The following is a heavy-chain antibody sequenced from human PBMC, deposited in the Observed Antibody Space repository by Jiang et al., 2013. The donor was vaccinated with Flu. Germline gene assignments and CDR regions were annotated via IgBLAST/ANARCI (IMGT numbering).Heavy chain of an antibody. D-gene: IGHD1-1*01. CDR1: GFTFDDYA. J-gene: IGHJ4*02. Sequence: GRSLRLSCAASGFTFDDYAMHWVRQAPGKGLEWVSGISWNSGSIGYADSVKGRFTISRDNAKNSLYLQMNSLRAEDTALYYCAKDSVPGTSGESYFDYWGQGTLVTVSS. V-gene: IGHV3-9*01. CDR2: ISWNSGSI. CDR3: AKDSVPGTSGESYFDY.